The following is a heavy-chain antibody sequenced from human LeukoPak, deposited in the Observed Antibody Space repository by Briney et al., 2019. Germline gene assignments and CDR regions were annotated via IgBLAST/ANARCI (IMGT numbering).Heavy chain of an antibody. D-gene: IGHD4-17*01. Sequence: PGGSLRLSCAASGFTFSSYALSWVRQAPGKGLEWVSGISGSGGSTYYADSVKGRFTISRDNSKNTLSLQMNTLRVGDTAVYYCAKDYGDYSLAWGQGTLVTVSS. V-gene: IGHV3-23*01. CDR2: ISGSGGST. CDR3: AKDYGDYSLA. CDR1: GFTFSSYA. J-gene: IGHJ5*02.